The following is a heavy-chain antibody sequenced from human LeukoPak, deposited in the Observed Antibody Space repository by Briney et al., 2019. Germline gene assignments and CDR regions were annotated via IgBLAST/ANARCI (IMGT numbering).Heavy chain of an antibody. CDR2: IKEDGSEK. J-gene: IGHJ4*02. D-gene: IGHD6-13*01. Sequence: GGSLSLSCAASGFTFSNYWMSWVRQAPGKGLEWVANIKEDGSEKYYVDSVKGRFTISRDNARNSLYLQMNSLRAEDTAVYYCASGRKLGYWGQGTLVTVSS. V-gene: IGHV3-7*01. CDR3: ASGRKLGY. CDR1: GFTFSNYW.